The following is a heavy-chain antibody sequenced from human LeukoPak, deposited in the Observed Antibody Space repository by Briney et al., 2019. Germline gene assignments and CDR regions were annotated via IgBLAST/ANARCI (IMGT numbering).Heavy chain of an antibody. J-gene: IGHJ5*02. D-gene: IGHD3-16*01. CDR1: GGSISSYY. CDR3: ARDRITLGGVTPNNWFDP. Sequence: PSETLSLTCTVSGGSISSYYWSWIRQPPGKGLEWIGYIYYSGSTNYNPSLKSRVTISVDTSKNQFSLKLSSVTAADTAVYYCARDRITLGGVTPNNWFDPWGQGTLVTVSS. V-gene: IGHV4-59*01. CDR2: IYYSGST.